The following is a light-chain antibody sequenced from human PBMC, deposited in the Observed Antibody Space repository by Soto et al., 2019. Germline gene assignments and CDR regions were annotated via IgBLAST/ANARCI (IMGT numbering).Light chain of an antibody. CDR1: QSVSNNY. Sequence: EIVLTQSPGTPSLSPGERATLSCRASQSVSNNYLAWYQQKPGQAPRLLIYGASSRATGIPDRFSGSGSGTDFTLTISRLEPEDFAVYYCQQYGSPPTFGQGTKVDIK. CDR2: GAS. CDR3: QQYGSPPT. V-gene: IGKV3-20*01. J-gene: IGKJ1*01.